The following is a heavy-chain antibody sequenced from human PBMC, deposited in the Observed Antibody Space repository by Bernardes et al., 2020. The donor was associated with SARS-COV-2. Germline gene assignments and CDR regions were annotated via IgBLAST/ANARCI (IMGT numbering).Heavy chain of an antibody. CDR3: ARGGGYSYGSKRAYYYYGMDV. D-gene: IGHD5-18*01. Sequence: GGSLRLSCAASGFTFSSYWMSWVRQAPGKGLEWVANIKQDGSEKYYVDSVKGRFTISRDNAKNSLYLQMNSLRAEDTAVYYCARGGGYSYGSKRAYYYYGMDVWGQGTTVTVSS. V-gene: IGHV3-7*01. CDR2: IKQDGSEK. J-gene: IGHJ6*02. CDR1: GFTFSSYW.